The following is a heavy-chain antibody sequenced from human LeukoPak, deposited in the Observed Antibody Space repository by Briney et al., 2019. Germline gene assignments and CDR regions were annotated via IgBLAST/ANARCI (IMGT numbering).Heavy chain of an antibody. J-gene: IGHJ5*02. Sequence: SETLSLTCTVSGYSISSAYYWSWIRQPPGKGLEWIGYVYFSGSTNYNPSLKSRVTISVDTSKNHFSLKLSSVTAADTAVYYCARAGYCSSTSCYPRGWFDPWGQGMLVTVSS. CDR2: VYFSGST. V-gene: IGHV4-61*03. D-gene: IGHD2-2*01. CDR1: GYSISSAYY. CDR3: ARAGYCSSTSCYPRGWFDP.